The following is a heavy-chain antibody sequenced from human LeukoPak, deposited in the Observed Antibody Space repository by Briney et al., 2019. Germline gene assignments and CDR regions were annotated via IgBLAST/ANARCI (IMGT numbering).Heavy chain of an antibody. CDR2: IKQDGSKE. CDR3: AKDIWFGELSPYYFDY. J-gene: IGHJ4*02. CDR1: GFTFSSYS. Sequence: GGSLRLSCAASGFTFSSYSMNWVRQAPGKGLEWVADIKQDGSKEYYVDSVMGRFTISRDNAKNSLFLQMNSLRAEDTAVYYCAKDIWFGELSPYYFDYWGQGTLVTVSS. D-gene: IGHD3-10*01. V-gene: IGHV3-7*03.